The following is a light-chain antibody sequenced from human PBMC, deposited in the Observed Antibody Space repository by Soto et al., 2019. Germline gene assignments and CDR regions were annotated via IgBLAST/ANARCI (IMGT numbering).Light chain of an antibody. V-gene: IGLV7-46*01. J-gene: IGLJ3*02. CDR2: DTT. CDR3: ALSFTGVRPV. CDR1: TGAVTSGHC. Sequence: QAVVTQEPSLAVSPGGTVTLTCGPSTGAVTSGHCPFWFQQRPGQAPRTLIYDTTNQHSWTSARFSGSLLGGKAALTLSGAQPEDEADYYCALSFTGVRPVFGGGTKLTVL.